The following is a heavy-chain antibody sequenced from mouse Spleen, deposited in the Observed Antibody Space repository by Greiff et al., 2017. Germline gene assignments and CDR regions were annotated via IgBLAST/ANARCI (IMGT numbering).Heavy chain of an antibody. CDR3: ARQGLRDAMDY. CDR1: GFTFSSYA. V-gene: IGHV5-9-3*01. J-gene: IGHJ4*01. CDR2: ISSGGSYT. D-gene: IGHD2-4*01. Sequence: EVKLMESGGGLVKPGGSLKLSCAASGFTFSSYAMSWVRQTPEKRLEWVATISSGGSYTYYPDSVKGRFTISRDNAKNTLYLQMSSLRSEDTAMYYCARQGLRDAMDYWGQGTSVTVSS.